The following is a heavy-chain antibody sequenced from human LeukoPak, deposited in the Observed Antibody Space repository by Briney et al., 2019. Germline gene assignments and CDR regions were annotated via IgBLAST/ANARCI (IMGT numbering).Heavy chain of an antibody. CDR1: GFTFSSYS. J-gene: IGHJ4*02. V-gene: IGHV3-48*01. CDR2: ISSSSTI. D-gene: IGHD5-24*01. Sequence: PGGSLRLSCAASGFTFSSYSMNWVRQAPGKGLEWVSYISSSSTIYYADSVKGRFTISRDNAKNSLYLQMDSLRAEDTAVYYCAIDSWTGETGGRHGYNPGHYWGQGTLVTVSS. CDR3: AIDSWTGETGGRHGYNPGHY.